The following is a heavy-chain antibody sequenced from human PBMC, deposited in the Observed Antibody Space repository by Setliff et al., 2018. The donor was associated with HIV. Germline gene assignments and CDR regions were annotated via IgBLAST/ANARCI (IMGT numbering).Heavy chain of an antibody. D-gene: IGHD6-19*01. Sequence: ASVKVSCKASGYNFSSNGISWVRQAPGQGLEWMGWISSYNGNTKYAQKVQDGVTMTKDTSTSTAYMELRSLRSDDTAVYYCARVSRSGWFFDWWGQGSLVTVS. V-gene: IGHV1-18*01. J-gene: IGHJ4*02. CDR1: GYNFSSNG. CDR3: ARVSRSGWFFDW. CDR2: ISSYNGNT.